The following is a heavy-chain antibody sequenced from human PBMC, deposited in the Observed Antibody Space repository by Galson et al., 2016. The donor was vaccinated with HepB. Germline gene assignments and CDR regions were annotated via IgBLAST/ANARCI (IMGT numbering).Heavy chain of an antibody. Sequence: SVKVSCKASGYTLTSYYMHWVRQAPGQGLEWMGAISPTGGTTTYAQRFQGRITIARDRSTSTVYMEMSSLRSEDTALYYCARAPLWGLARFDLWGQGTLDTVST. CDR2: ISPTGGTT. CDR1: GYTLTSYY. V-gene: IGHV1-46*01. CDR3: ARAPLWGLARFDL. D-gene: IGHD2-21*02. J-gene: IGHJ5*02.